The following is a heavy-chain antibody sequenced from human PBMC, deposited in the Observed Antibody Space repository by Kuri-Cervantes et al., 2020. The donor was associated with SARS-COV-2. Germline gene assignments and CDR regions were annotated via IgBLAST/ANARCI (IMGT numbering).Heavy chain of an antibody. CDR2: ISGGSSTM. V-gene: IGHV3-48*02. Sequence: GGFLRPSCAASGFTFSSCSRTWIRQAPGKGLEWVAYISGGSSTMHYANSVKGRFTISRDSAKNSLYLQMNSLRHEDTAVYYCATMGATTANYYYGLDVWGHGTTVTVSS. J-gene: IGHJ6*02. D-gene: IGHD1-26*01. CDR3: ATMGATTANYYYGLDV. CDR1: GFTFSSCS.